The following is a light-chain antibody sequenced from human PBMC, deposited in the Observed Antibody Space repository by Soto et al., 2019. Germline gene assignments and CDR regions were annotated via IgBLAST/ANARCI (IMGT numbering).Light chain of an antibody. CDR1: QSVSSY. CDR2: DAS. CDR3: QQRSNWPIT. Sequence: EIVLTQSPATLSLSPGERATLSCRASQSVSSYLAWYQQKPGQTPRLLIYDASNWATGIPARFSGSGSGTDFTLTISSLESEDFAVYYWQQRSNWPITFGQGTRLEIK. V-gene: IGKV3-11*01. J-gene: IGKJ5*01.